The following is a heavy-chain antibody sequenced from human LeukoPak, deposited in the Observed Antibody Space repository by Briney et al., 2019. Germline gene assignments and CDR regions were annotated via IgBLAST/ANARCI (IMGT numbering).Heavy chain of an antibody. V-gene: IGHV3-9*01. CDR2: ITWNSHTV. CDR3: ARDIPRGSTHLDY. Sequence: GGSLRLSCAASGFTFDDYAMHWVRQAPGKGLEWVSGITWNSHTVDYGDSVKGRFTISRDNAENSLYLQMNVLRVEDTAVYYCARDIPRGSTHLDYWGQGTLVTVSA. CDR1: GFTFDDYA. D-gene: IGHD1-26*01. J-gene: IGHJ4*02.